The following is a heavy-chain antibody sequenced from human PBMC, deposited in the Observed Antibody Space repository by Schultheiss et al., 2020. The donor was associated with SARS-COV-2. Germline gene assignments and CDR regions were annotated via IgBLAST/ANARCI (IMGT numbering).Heavy chain of an antibody. CDR2: ISSTNSYI. D-gene: IGHD1-26*01. Sequence: GGSLRLSCAASGFTFSSYSMNWVRQAPGKGLEWVSSISSTNSYIYYADSVRGRFTISRDNAKNSLYLQMNSLRAEDTAVYYCARDGVAVGATYWGQGTLVTVSS. CDR1: GFTFSSYS. CDR3: ARDGVAVGATY. J-gene: IGHJ4*02. V-gene: IGHV3-21*01.